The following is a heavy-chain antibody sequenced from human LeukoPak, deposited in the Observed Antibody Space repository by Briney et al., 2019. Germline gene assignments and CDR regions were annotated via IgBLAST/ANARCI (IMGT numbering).Heavy chain of an antibody. CDR3: KGYCSGGSCYSDYYYYMDV. CDR2: IIPIFGTA. Sequence: SVKVSCKASGYTFTSYAISWVRQAPGQGLEWMGGIIPIFGTANYAQKFQGRVAITADESTSTAYMELSSLRSEDTAVYYCKGYCSGGSCYSDYYYYMDVWGKGTTVTVSS. CDR1: GYTFTSYA. D-gene: IGHD2-15*01. J-gene: IGHJ6*03. V-gene: IGHV1-69*13.